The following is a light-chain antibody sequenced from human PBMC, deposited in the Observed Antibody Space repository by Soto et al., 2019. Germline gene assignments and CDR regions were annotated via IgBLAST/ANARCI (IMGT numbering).Light chain of an antibody. J-gene: IGLJ2*01. V-gene: IGLV1-44*01. CDR2: SND. CDR1: SSNIGSNT. Sequence: QPVLTQAPSASGTPGQRVTISCSGSSSNIGSNTVSWYQQVPGTAPKLLIYSNDQRPSGVPDRFSGSKSGTSAFLAIGGLQSEDEADYYCAAWDGSLNGWVFGGGTKLTVL. CDR3: AAWDGSLNGWV.